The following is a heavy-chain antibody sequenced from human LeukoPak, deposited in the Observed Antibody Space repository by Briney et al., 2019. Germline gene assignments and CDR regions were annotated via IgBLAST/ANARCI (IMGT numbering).Heavy chain of an antibody. Sequence: GGSLRLSCAASGFTFSSYGMHWVRQAPGKGLEWVAFIRYDGSNKYYADSVKGRFTISRDNSKNTLYLQMSSLRTEDTAVYYCARDFRRASIWFGEFANAFDIWGQGTMVTVSS. V-gene: IGHV3-30*02. CDR3: ARDFRRASIWFGEFANAFDI. CDR1: GFTFSSYG. CDR2: IRYDGSNK. J-gene: IGHJ3*02. D-gene: IGHD3-10*01.